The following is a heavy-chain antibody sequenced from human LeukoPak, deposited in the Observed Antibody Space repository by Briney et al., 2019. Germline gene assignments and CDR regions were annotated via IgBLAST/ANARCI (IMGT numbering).Heavy chain of an antibody. J-gene: IGHJ4*02. V-gene: IGHV4-39*01. D-gene: IGHD6-13*01. Sequence: SETLSLTCTVSGGSISSSSYYWGWIRQPPGKGLEWIGSIYYSGSTYYNPSLKSRVTISVDTSKNQFSLKLSSVTAADTAVYYCARRQQLFDYWGQGSLVTVSS. CDR3: ARRQQLFDY. CDR1: GGSISSSSYY. CDR2: IYYSGST.